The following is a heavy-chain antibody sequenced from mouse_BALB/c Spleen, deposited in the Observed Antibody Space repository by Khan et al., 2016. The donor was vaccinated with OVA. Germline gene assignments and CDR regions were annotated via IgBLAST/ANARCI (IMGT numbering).Heavy chain of an antibody. CDR1: GFSLTGYG. CDR3: ARGPYFGNYFAMDY. D-gene: IGHD2-10*01. J-gene: IGHJ4*01. CDR2: IWGDGIT. V-gene: IGHV2-6-7*01. Sequence: QVQLKESGPGLVAPSQSLSITCTVSGFSLTGYGVNWVRQPPGKGLEWLGVIWGDGITDYNSALKSRLSIIKDNSKSQASLKMNSRQTDDTAEYYCARGPYFGNYFAMDYWGQGTSVTVSS.